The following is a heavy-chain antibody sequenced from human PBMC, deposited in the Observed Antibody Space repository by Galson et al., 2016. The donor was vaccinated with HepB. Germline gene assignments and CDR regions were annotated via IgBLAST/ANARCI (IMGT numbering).Heavy chain of an antibody. CDR1: GFTFSSYA. J-gene: IGHJ4*02. CDR2: ISGSGGGT. CDR3: AKDWDIVPSATGDY. V-gene: IGHV3-23*01. D-gene: IGHD5-12*01. Sequence: SLRLSCAASGFTFSSYAMSWVRQAPGKGLEWVSGISGSGGGTYYADSVKGRFTISRDNSKNTLYLQMNSLRVEDTAVYYCAKDWDIVPSATGDYWGQGTLVTASS.